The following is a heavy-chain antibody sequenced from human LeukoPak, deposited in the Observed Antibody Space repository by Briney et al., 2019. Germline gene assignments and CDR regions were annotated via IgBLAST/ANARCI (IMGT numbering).Heavy chain of an antibody. CDR1: GFTFSSYS. J-gene: IGHJ6*03. V-gene: IGHV3-23*01. CDR2: ISGSGGST. Sequence: GGSLRLSCAASGFTFSSYSVSWVRQAPGKGLEWVSAISGSGGSTYYADSVKGRFTISRDNSKNTLYLQMNSLRAEDTAVYYCSSCYYYYYMDVWGKGTTVTVSS. D-gene: IGHD6-6*01. CDR3: SSCYYYYYMDV.